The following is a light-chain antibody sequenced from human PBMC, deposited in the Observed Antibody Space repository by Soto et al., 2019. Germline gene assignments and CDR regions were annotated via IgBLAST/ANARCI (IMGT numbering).Light chain of an antibody. CDR1: SSNVGAGFD. CDR2: GNS. V-gene: IGLV1-40*01. J-gene: IGLJ3*02. Sequence: QSVLTQPPSVSGAPGQRVTISCTGSSSNVGAGFDVHWYQHLPGTAPKLLIYGNSNRPSGVPDRFSGSKSGTSASLAITGLQAEDEADYYCQSYDISLSGWVFGGGTKVTVL. CDR3: QSYDISLSGWV.